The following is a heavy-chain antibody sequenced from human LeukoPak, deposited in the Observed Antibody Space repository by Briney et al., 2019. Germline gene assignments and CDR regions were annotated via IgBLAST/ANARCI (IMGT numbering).Heavy chain of an antibody. J-gene: IGHJ4*02. CDR3: AKAESSGWYWYFDY. V-gene: IGHV3-43D*03. Sequence: GGSLRLSCAASGFTFDDYAMHWVRQAPGKGLEWVSLISWDGGSTYYADSVKGRFTISRDNSKNSLYLQMNSLRAEDTALYYCAKAESSGWYWYFDYWGQGTLVTVSS. CDR2: ISWDGGST. D-gene: IGHD6-19*01. CDR1: GFTFDDYA.